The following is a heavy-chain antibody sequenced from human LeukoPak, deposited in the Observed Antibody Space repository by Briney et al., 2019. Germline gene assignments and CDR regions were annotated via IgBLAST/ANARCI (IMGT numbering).Heavy chain of an antibody. J-gene: IGHJ5*02. V-gene: IGHV3-23*01. Sequence: GGSLRLSCAASGFTFSGYAMSWVRQAPGNGLEWVSAISGSGGSTYYADSVKGRFTISRDNSKNTLYLQMNSLRAEDTAVYYCAKTRGLNWFDPWGQGTLVTVSS. CDR3: AKTRGLNWFDP. CDR2: ISGSGGST. CDR1: GFTFSGYA.